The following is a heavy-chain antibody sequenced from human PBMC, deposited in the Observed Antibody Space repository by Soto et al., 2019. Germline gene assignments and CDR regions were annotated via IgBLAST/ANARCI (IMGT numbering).Heavy chain of an antibody. V-gene: IGHV3-9*01. Sequence: PWGSLRLSCAASGFTFSDYYMHWVRQAPWKGLEWVSGISWNIGSIGYADSVKGRFTISRDNAKNSLYLQMNSLRAEDTAFYYCAKDKGSGGSGSTLDYWGQGTLVTVSS. CDR2: ISWNIGSI. J-gene: IGHJ4*02. CDR1: GFTFSDYY. D-gene: IGHD3-10*01. CDR3: AKDKGSGGSGSTLDY.